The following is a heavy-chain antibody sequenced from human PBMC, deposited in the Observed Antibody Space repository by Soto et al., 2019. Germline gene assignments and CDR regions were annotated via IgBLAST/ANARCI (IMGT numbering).Heavy chain of an antibody. Sequence: GGSLRLSCAASGFTFSTYAMAWVRQAPGKGLEWISAISGSGGSTYYADSVKGRFTISRDNSKNTLYLQMSSLRGEDTAVYYCAKDGGRGYDAFDIWGQGTMVTVSS. V-gene: IGHV3-23*01. J-gene: IGHJ3*02. CDR3: AKDGGRGYDAFDI. CDR2: ISGSGGST. D-gene: IGHD3-16*01. CDR1: GFTFSTYA.